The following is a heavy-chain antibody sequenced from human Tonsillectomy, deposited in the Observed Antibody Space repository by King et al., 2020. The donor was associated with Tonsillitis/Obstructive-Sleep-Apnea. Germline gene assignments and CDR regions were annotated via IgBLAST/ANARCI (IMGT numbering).Heavy chain of an antibody. Sequence: VQLVESGGGLVQPGGSLRLSCAVSGFPFRNSAMNWVRQAPGKGLEWVSIITNNGAITYYADSVKGRFTISSDNSKNTLYLQMNSLRAEDTAVYYCAKGMVVAEGYHYYGMDVWGQGTTVTVSS. CDR1: GFPFRNSA. CDR3: AKGMVVAEGYHYYGMDV. CDR2: ITNNGAIT. D-gene: IGHD2-15*01. V-gene: IGHV3-23*04. J-gene: IGHJ6*02.